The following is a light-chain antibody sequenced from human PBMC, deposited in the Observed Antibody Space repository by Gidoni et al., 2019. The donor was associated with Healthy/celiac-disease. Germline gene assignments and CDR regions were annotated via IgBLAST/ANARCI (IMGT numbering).Light chain of an antibody. J-gene: IGKJ3*01. CDR2: AAS. V-gene: IGKV1-9*01. CDR1: QGISSY. CDR3: QQLSSSPLT. Sequence: NQLTPSPSFLSASVGDRVTITCRASQGISSYLAWYQQKPGKAPKLLIYAASTLQGGVPSRFSGSGSGTEFTLTISSLQPEDFATYSCQQLSSSPLTFXPXTKVXIK.